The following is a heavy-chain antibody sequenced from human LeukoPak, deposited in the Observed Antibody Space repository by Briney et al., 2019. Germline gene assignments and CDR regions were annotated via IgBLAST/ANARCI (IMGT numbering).Heavy chain of an antibody. CDR2: IRYDGSNK. J-gene: IGHJ4*02. Sequence: GGSLRLSCAASGFTFSSYGMHWVRQAPGKGLEWVAFIRYDGSNKYYADSVKGRFTISRDNSKNTLYLQMNSLRAEDTAVYYCAKASFCSSTSCPGYYFDYWGQGTLVTVSS. V-gene: IGHV3-30*02. CDR1: GFTFSSYG. CDR3: AKASFCSSTSCPGYYFDY. D-gene: IGHD2-2*01.